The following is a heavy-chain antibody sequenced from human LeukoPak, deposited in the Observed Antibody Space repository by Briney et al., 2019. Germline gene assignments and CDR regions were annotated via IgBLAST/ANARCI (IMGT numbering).Heavy chain of an antibody. V-gene: IGHV3-7*03. CDR3: ARDSGRFYIDY. Sequence: GGSLRLSCAASGFAFSHYWMTWVRQAPGKGLEWVANIKQDGSEEYYVDSLKGRFTISRDNAKNSLYLQINSLRADDTAIYYCARDSGRFYIDYWGQGTLVTVSS. D-gene: IGHD1-26*01. CDR2: IKQDGSEE. CDR1: GFAFSHYW. J-gene: IGHJ4*02.